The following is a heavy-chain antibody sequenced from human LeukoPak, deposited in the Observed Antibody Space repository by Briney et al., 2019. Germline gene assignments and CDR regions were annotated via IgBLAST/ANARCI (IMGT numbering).Heavy chain of an antibody. Sequence: SETLSLTCAVYGGSFSGYYWSWIRQPPGRGLEWIGEINHSGSTNYNPSLKSRVTISVDTSKNQFSLKLSSVTAADTAVYYCAREVATVTTRGFDYWGQGTLVTVSS. D-gene: IGHD4-17*01. CDR1: GGSFSGYY. CDR2: INHSGST. J-gene: IGHJ4*02. CDR3: AREVATVTTRGFDY. V-gene: IGHV4-34*01.